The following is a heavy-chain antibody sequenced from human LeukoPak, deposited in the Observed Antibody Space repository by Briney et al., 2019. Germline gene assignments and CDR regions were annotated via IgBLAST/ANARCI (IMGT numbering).Heavy chain of an antibody. J-gene: IGHJ4*02. CDR3: AREGVATSPFDY. V-gene: IGHV3-21*01. CDR1: GFTFSSYA. D-gene: IGHD5-24*01. Sequence: GGSLRLSCAASGFTFSSYAMNWVRQAPGKGLEWVSSISSSSSYIYYADSVKGRFTISRDNAKNSLYLQMNSLRAEDTAVYYCAREGVATSPFDYWGQGTLVTVSS. CDR2: ISSSSSYI.